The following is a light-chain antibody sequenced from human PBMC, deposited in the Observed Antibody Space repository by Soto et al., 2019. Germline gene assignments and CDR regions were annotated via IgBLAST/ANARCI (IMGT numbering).Light chain of an antibody. Sequence: DIQMTQSPSTLSASVGDRFTITCLASQTISSWLAWYQQKPGKAPKLLIYKASSLESGVPSRFSGSGSGTEFTPTISSLQPDDFATYYCQQCNSYSRTFGQGTKVDIK. CDR1: QTISSW. CDR3: QQCNSYSRT. J-gene: IGKJ1*01. V-gene: IGKV1-5*03. CDR2: KAS.